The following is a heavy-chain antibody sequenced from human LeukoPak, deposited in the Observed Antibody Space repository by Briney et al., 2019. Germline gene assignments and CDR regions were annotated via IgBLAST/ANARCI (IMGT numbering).Heavy chain of an antibody. J-gene: IGHJ3*02. D-gene: IGHD1-26*01. Sequence: GGSLRLSCAASGFTFSNYAMSWVRQAPGKGLEWVLGISGSGGTTYYADSVKGRFTISRDNSKNMLYLQMNSLRAEDTAVYYCARDGAQGDAFDIWSQGTMVTVSS. CDR2: ISGSGGTT. CDR3: ARDGAQGDAFDI. V-gene: IGHV3-23*01. CDR1: GFTFSNYA.